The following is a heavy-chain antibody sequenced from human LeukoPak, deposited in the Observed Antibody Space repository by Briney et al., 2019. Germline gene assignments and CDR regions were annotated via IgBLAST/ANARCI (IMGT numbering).Heavy chain of an antibody. Sequence: GGSLRLSCAASGFTFSSYAMHWVRQAPGKGLEWVAVISYDGSNKYYADSVKGRFTISRDNSKNTLYLQMNSLRVEDTAVYYCARAPLLWFGELPNYYFDYWGQGTLVTVSS. D-gene: IGHD3-10*01. CDR1: GFTFSSYA. J-gene: IGHJ4*02. CDR3: ARAPLLWFGELPNYYFDY. CDR2: ISYDGSNK. V-gene: IGHV3-30-3*01.